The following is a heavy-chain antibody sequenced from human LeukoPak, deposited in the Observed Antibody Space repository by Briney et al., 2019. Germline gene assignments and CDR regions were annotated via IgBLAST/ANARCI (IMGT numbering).Heavy chain of an antibody. V-gene: IGHV3-66*01. J-gene: IGHJ4*02. D-gene: IGHD5-12*01. CDR1: GFTVSSNY. Sequence: GGSLRLSCAASGFTVSSNYMSWVRQAPGKGLEWVSVIYSGGSTYYADSVKGRFTISRDNSKNTLYLQMNSLRAEDTAVYYCARDRGYSGYEEGGDYWGQGTLVTVSS. CDR2: IYSGGST. CDR3: ARDRGYSGYEEGGDY.